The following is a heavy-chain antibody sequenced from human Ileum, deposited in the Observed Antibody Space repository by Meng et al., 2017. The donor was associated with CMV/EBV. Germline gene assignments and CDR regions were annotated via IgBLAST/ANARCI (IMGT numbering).Heavy chain of an antibody. CDR2: IKQDGSEK. J-gene: IGHJ6*02. CDR1: GFTFSSYW. Sequence: GESLKISCAASGFTFSSYWMSWVRQAPGKGLEWVANIKQDGSEKYYVDSVKGRFTISRDNAKNSLYLQMNSLRAEDTAVYYCARITNYEFWSGHWGMDVWGQGTTVTVSS. D-gene: IGHD3-3*01. CDR3: ARITNYEFWSGHWGMDV. V-gene: IGHV3-7*01.